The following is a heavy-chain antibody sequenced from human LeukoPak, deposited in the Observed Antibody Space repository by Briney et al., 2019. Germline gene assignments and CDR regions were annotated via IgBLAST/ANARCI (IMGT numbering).Heavy chain of an antibody. CDR1: GFTFTSSA. D-gene: IGHD2-8*01. CDR2: IVVGSGNT. Sequence: ASVKVSXKASGFTFTSSAMQWVRQARGQRLEWIGWIVVGSGNTNYAQKFRERVTITRDMSTSTAYMELSSLRSEDTAVYYCASKDCTNGVCYIPYFDYWGQGTLVTVSS. CDR3: ASKDCTNGVCYIPYFDY. J-gene: IGHJ4*02. V-gene: IGHV1-58*02.